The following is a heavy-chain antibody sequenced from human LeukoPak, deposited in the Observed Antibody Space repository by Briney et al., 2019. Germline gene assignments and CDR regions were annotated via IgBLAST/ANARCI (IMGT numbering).Heavy chain of an antibody. D-gene: IGHD6-13*01. CDR1: GFTFSSYA. CDR3: ARGSIAAAGTLDY. V-gene: IGHV3-23*01. CDR2: ISGSGGST. J-gene: IGHJ4*02. Sequence: GGSLRLSCAASGFTFSSYAMSWVRQAPGKGLEWVSAISGSGGSTYYADSVKGRYTISRDNSKNTLYLQMNSLRAEDTAVYYCARGSIAAAGTLDYWGQGTLVTVSS.